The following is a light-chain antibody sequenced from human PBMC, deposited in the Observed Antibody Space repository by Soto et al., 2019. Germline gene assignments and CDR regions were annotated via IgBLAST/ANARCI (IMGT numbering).Light chain of an antibody. CDR1: QSVSSY. CDR3: QQRSNWPLIT. J-gene: IGKJ5*01. V-gene: IGKV3-11*01. CDR2: DAS. Sequence: EIVLTRSXATLSXXPXXXXTLXXRSSQSVSSYLAWYQQKPGQAPRLLIYDASNRATGIPARFSGSGSGTDFTLTISSLEPEDFAVYYCQQRSNWPLITFGQGTRLEIK.